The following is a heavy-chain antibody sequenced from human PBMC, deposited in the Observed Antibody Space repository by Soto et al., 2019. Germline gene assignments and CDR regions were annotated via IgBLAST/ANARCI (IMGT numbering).Heavy chain of an antibody. V-gene: IGHV4-34*01. CDR3: ARGIPFNPTVTTNYYYYGMDV. CDR1: GASFSGYY. Sequence: SETLSLTCAVYGASFSGYYWSWIRQPPGKGLEGIGEINHSGSTNYNPSLKSGVTISVDTSKNQFSLKLSSVTAADTAVYYCARGIPFNPTVTTNYYYYGMDVWGQGPTVTVS. J-gene: IGHJ6*02. D-gene: IGHD4-17*01. CDR2: INHSGST.